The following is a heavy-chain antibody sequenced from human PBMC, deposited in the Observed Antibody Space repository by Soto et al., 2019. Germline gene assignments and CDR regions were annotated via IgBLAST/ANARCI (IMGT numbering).Heavy chain of an antibody. CDR3: AKDRGGDWYSLGDY. D-gene: IGHD2-21*02. CDR2: ISYDGSNK. Sequence: QVQLVESGGGVVQPGRSLRLSCAASGFTFSSYGMHWVRQAPGKGLEWVAVISYDGSNKFYADSVKGRFTISRDNSKNTLYLQLNSLIAEDTAAYYCAKDRGGDWYSLGDYWGQGTLVTVSS. CDR1: GFTFSSYG. V-gene: IGHV3-30*18. J-gene: IGHJ4*02.